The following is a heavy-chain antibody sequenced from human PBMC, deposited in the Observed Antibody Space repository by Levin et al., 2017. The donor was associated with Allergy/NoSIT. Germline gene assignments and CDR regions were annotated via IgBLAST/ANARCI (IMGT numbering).Heavy chain of an antibody. J-gene: IGHJ4*02. V-gene: IGHV4-59*01. CDR2: IFYTGST. Sequence: SETLSLTCSVSGGSFSDYYWSWIRQPPGKGLEWIGYIFYTGSTHSNPSLKSRVTISVDTSKNHFSLKLSSVTAADTAVYYCARGVLLQRQLWDYWGQGTLVTVSS. D-gene: IGHD6-13*01. CDR3: ARGVLLQRQLWDY. CDR1: GGSFSDYY.